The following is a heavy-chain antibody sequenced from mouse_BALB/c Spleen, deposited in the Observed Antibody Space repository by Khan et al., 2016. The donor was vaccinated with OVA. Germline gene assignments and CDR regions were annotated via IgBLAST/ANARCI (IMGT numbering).Heavy chain of an antibody. CDR1: GFTFSNFG. Sequence: EVELVESGGGLVQPGGSRKLSCAASGFTFSNFGMHWFRQAPEQGLEWVAYISGGSSTIYYADTVKGRFTISRDNPKNTLFLQMTSLRSEDTAMYYCVRDYYGSSYVAYWGQGTLVTVSA. V-gene: IGHV5-17*02. CDR3: VRDYYGSSYVAY. CDR2: ISGGSSTI. J-gene: IGHJ3*01. D-gene: IGHD1-1*01.